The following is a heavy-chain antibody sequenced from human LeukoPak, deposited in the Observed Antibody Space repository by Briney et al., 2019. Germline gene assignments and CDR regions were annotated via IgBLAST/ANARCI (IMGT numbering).Heavy chain of an antibody. D-gene: IGHD5-18*01. CDR1: GGSISSGGYY. CDR2: IYHSGST. Sequence: RASETLSLTCTVSGGSISSGGYYWSWIRQPPGKGLEWIGYIYHSGSTYYNPSLKSRVTISVDRSKNQFSLKLSSVTAADTAVYYCARYAKFGYSYGYYYYMDVWGKGTTVTVSS. V-gene: IGHV4-30-2*01. CDR3: ARYAKFGYSYGYYYYMDV. J-gene: IGHJ6*03.